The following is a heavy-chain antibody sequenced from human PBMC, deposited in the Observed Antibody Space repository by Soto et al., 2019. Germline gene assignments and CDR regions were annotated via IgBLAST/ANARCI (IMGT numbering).Heavy chain of an antibody. CDR2: IYWDADK. CDR1: GVSLSTSGVG. V-gene: IGHV2-5*02. CDR3: VHRRRGSYFDY. J-gene: IGHJ4*02. Sequence: QITLKESGPPLVKPTQTLTLTCTFSGVSLSTSGVGVGWIRQPPGKALEWRALIYWDADKRYSPSLKSRLTIPKDTSKNQVVLTMTNMDPVDTATYHCVHRRRGSYFDYWGQGTLVTVSS. D-gene: IGHD3-16*01.